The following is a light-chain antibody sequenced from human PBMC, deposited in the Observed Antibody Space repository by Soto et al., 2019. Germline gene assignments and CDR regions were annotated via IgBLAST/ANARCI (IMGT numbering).Light chain of an antibody. J-gene: IGKJ4*01. V-gene: IGKV4-1*01. CDR1: QSVLYSSNNKNY. CDR3: QQYYSTPLT. Sequence: DIVMTQSPDSLAVSLGERATINCKSSQSVLYSSNNKNYLVWYQQKPGQPPKLLLYWASTRESGVPDRFSGSGSGTDFTLTISSLRAEDVAVYYCQQYYSTPLTFGGGTKVEIK. CDR2: WAS.